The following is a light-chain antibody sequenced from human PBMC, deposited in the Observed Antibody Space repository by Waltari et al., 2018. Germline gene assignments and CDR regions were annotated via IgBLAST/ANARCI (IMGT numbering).Light chain of an antibody. CDR1: ALPHNT. V-gene: IGLV3-10*01. CDR3: YSTDSSADYYV. CDR2: EDS. Sequence: YELTQPPSPSVLPVQTARTTSPGDALPHNTSSWDQQKSGQAPGVVLYEDSKRPPGIPERFSGSSAGTLATLTISGAQVEDEADYYCYSTDSSADYYVFGTGTKVTVL. J-gene: IGLJ1*01.